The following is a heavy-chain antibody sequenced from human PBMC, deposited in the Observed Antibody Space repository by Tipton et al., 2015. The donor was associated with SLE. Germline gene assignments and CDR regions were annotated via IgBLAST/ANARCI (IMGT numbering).Heavy chain of an antibody. V-gene: IGHV4-39*07. J-gene: IGHJ5*02. Sequence: LRLSCTVSGGSISSSNYYWGWIRQPPGKGLEWIGEINHSGSTNYNPSLKSRVTISVDTSKNQFSLRLSSVTAADTAVYYCATKAGLGWFDPWGQGTLVTVSS. CDR1: GGSISSSNYY. CDR2: INHSGST. CDR3: ATKAGLGWFDP. D-gene: IGHD3-16*01.